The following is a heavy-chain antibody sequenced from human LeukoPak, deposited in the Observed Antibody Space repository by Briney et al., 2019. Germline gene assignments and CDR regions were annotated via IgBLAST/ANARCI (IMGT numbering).Heavy chain of an antibody. Sequence: PGRSLRLSCAASGFTFRNYGMHWVRQAPGKGLEWVAVISFDGSNKYYGDSVRGRFIVSRDNSQNTLYLQMTRLRAEDTAVYYCAPWGSGTYLNYWGQGNLVTVSS. CDR3: APWGSGTYLNY. CDR2: ISFDGSNK. J-gene: IGHJ4*02. D-gene: IGHD1-26*01. V-gene: IGHV3-30*03. CDR1: GFTFRNYG.